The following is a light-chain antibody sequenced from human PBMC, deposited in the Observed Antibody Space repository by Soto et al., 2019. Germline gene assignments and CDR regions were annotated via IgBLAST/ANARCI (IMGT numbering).Light chain of an antibody. J-gene: IGKJ5*01. V-gene: IGKV3-11*01. Sequence: LTPSPSSLSFFPGASVSLTCRASQYITIYLAWYQQKPGQVPRLLIYDASNRATGIPARFSGSGSGTDFTLTISSLEPDDFAVYYCQQRADWPITFGQGTRLEIK. CDR2: DAS. CDR3: QQRADWPIT. CDR1: QYITIY.